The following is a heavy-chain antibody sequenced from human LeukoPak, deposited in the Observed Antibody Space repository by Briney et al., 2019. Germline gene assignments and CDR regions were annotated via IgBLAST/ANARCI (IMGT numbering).Heavy chain of an antibody. CDR3: ARDLGLGRGWYGGDF. Sequence: GRSLRLSCAASGFTFSSYAMHWVRQAPGKGLEWVAIISNDGSDKYYADSVKGRFTLSRDNSKYTVYLQMNSLTAEDTAVYYCARDLGLGRGWYGGDFWGQGTLVTVSS. CDR2: ISNDGSDK. CDR1: GFTFSSYA. D-gene: IGHD6-19*01. J-gene: IGHJ4*02. V-gene: IGHV3-30*04.